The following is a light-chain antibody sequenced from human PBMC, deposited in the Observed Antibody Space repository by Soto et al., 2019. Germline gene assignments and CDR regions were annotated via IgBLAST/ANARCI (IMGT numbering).Light chain of an antibody. J-gene: IGKJ5*01. V-gene: IGKV3D-7*01. CDR1: QSVSSSY. Sequence: ESSTLSCRASQSVSSSYLAWYQQKPGQAPRLLLYGASTRATGIPVRFSASGFGTEFTLSGLSLPAEALAVSYCVQDQLLPLFAQGTRLEI. CDR3: VQDQLLPL. CDR2: GAS.